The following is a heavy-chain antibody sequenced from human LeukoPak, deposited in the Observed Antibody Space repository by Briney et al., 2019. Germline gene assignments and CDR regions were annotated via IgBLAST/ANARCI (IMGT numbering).Heavy chain of an antibody. D-gene: IGHD3-22*01. V-gene: IGHV1-46*01. CDR1: GYTFTGYY. CDR3: ARDLGYYDSSPGGY. Sequence: ASVKVSCKASGYTFTGYYMHWVRQAPGQGLEWMGIINPSGGSTSYAQKFQGRVTITRDTSASTAYMELSSLRSEDTAVYYCARDLGYYDSSPGGYWGQGTLVTVSS. J-gene: IGHJ4*02. CDR2: INPSGGST.